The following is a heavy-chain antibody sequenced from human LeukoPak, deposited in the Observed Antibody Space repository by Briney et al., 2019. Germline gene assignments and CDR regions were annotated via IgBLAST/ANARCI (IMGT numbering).Heavy chain of an antibody. V-gene: IGHV3-23*01. CDR1: GFTFSSFG. J-gene: IGHJ4*02. CDR3: ERHRTASDY. CDR2: ISSTGGTA. D-gene: IGHD3-16*02. Sequence: GGSLRLSCAASGFTFSSFGMSWVRQAPGKGLEWVSAISSTGGTAYYADSVKGRFTISRDTSRNTLYLQMNSLRAEDTAVYYCERHRTASDYWGQGTLVTVSS.